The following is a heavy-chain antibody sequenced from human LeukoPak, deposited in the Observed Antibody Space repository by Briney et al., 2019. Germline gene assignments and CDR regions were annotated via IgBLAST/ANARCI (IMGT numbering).Heavy chain of an antibody. Sequence: SETLSLTCAVYGGSFSGYYWSWIRQPPGKGLEWIGYIYYSGSTNYNPSLKSRVTISVDTSKNQFSLKLSSVTAADTAVYYCAAGGSGSYPYDAFDIWGQGTMVTVSS. V-gene: IGHV4-59*01. D-gene: IGHD3-10*01. CDR3: AAGGSGSYPYDAFDI. J-gene: IGHJ3*02. CDR2: IYYSGST. CDR1: GGSFSGYY.